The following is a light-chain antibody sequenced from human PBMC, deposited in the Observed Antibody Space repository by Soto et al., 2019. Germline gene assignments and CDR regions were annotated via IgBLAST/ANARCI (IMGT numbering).Light chain of an antibody. Sequence: DIHVTQSPAALSASIGERGTITFRASQRIRWVAWYQQKPGKAPYLVIHEASSLGSGVPSRFSGSGSGTEFTLTISGLQPDDSATYYCQQYNIFPWTFGQGTKVDIK. V-gene: IGKV1-5*03. CDR2: EAS. CDR1: QRIRW. J-gene: IGKJ1*01. CDR3: QQYNIFPWT.